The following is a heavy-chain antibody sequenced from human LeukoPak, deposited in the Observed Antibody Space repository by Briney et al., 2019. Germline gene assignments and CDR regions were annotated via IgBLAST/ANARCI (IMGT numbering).Heavy chain of an antibody. CDR2: MNPNSGNT. Sequence: ASVKVSCKASGYTFTSYDINWVRQATGQGLEWMGWMNPNSGNTGYAQKFQGRVTMTRNTSISTAYMELSSLRSEDTAVYYCARGGRFLEWSPSIWDYYYYGMDVWGQGTTVTVSS. V-gene: IGHV1-8*01. CDR3: ARGGRFLEWSPSIWDYYYYGMDV. D-gene: IGHD3-3*01. CDR1: GYTFTSYD. J-gene: IGHJ6*02.